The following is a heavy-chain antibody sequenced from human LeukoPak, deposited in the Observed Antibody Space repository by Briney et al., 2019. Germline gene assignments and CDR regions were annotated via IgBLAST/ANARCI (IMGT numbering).Heavy chain of an antibody. CDR1: GYSISSGYY. J-gene: IGHJ4*02. Sequence: SETLSLTCTVSGYSISSGYYWGWIRQPPGEGLEWIGSIYHSGSTYYNPSLKSRVTISVDTSKNQFSLKLSSVTAADTAVYYCARDPYGDYASSPSFIDYWGQGTLVTVSS. CDR2: IYHSGST. CDR3: ARDPYGDYASSPSFIDY. D-gene: IGHD4-17*01. V-gene: IGHV4-38-2*02.